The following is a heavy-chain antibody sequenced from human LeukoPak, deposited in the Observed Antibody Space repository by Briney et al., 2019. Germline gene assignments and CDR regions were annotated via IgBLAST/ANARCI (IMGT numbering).Heavy chain of an antibody. CDR3: ASIAARTYYFDY. V-gene: IGHV3-21*01. CDR2: ISSSSSYI. D-gene: IGHD6-6*01. CDR1: GFTFSSYS. Sequence: GGSLRLSXAASGFTFSSYSMNWVSQAPGKGLEWVSSISSSSSYIYYADSVKGRFTISRDNAKNSLYLQMNSLRAEDTAVYYRASIAARTYYFDYWGQGTLVTVSS. J-gene: IGHJ4*02.